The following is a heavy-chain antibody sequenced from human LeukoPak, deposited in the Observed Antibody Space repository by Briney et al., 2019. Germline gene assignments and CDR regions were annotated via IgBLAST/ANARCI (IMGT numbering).Heavy chain of an antibody. CDR2: FYYSGST. CDR3: ARVSGFGDPFDY. D-gene: IGHD3-10*01. J-gene: IGHJ4*02. Sequence: PSETLSLTCTVSGGSISSDSYYWDWIRQPPGKGLEWIGDFYYSGSTYYNPSLKSRVAISVDTSKNQFSLKLTSVTAADTAVYYCARVSGFGDPFDYWGQGTLVTVPS. V-gene: IGHV4-39*01. CDR1: GGSISSDSYY.